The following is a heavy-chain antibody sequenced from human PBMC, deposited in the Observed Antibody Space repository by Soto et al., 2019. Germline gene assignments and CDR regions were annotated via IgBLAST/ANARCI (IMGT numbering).Heavy chain of an antibody. CDR1: GFTFSDHY. CDR2: TRNKANSYTT. V-gene: IGHV3-72*01. J-gene: IGHJ5*02. CDR3: ARGSMITFGGVIVIS. Sequence: EVQLVESGGGLVQPGGSLRLSCAASGFTFSDHYMDWVRQAPGKGLEWVDRTRNKANSYTTEYAASVKGRFTISRDDSKNSLYLQMNSLKTEDTAVYYCARGSMITFGGVIVISWGQGTLVTVSS. D-gene: IGHD3-16*02.